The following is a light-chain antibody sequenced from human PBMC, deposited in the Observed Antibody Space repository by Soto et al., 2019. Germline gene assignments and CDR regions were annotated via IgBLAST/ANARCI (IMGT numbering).Light chain of an antibody. Sequence: QSALTQPPSASGSPGQSVTISCIGTSSDVGGYNYVSWYQQHPGKAPKLMIYEVSKRPSGVPDRFSGSKSGNTASLTVSGLQAEDEDDYSCSSYAASNNLGVFGGGTQLTVL. CDR2: EVS. CDR3: SSYAASNNLGV. CDR1: SSDVGGYNY. V-gene: IGLV2-8*01. J-gene: IGLJ2*01.